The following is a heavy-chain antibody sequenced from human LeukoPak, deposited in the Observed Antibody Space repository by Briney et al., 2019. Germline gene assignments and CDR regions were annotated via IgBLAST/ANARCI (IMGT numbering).Heavy chain of an antibody. CDR3: ARVAPLLGYCSGGSCYSGFDP. D-gene: IGHD2-15*01. CDR2: IYYSGST. J-gene: IGHJ5*02. V-gene: IGHV4-59*01. CDR1: GGSISSYY. Sequence: SETLSLTCTVSGGSISSYYWSWIRQPPGKGLEWIGYIYYSGSTNYNPSLKSRVTISVDTSKNQFSLKLSSVTAADTAVYYCARVAPLLGYCSGGSCYSGFDPWGQGTLVTVSS.